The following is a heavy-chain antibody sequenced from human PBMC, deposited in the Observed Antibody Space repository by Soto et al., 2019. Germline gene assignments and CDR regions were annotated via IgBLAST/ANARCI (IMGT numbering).Heavy chain of an antibody. CDR2: IGTDGNT. V-gene: IGHV3-23*01. J-gene: IGHJ4*01. CDR1: GFTSNSYA. Sequence: PVGSRRLSCAASGFTSNSYALNWVRQAPGKGLAWVSAIGTDGNTYYANSVKGRFTISRDNSRTTLYLQMNSLRVEDTALYYCVRKCPGHRRVEYWGPAT. CDR3: VRKCPGHRRVEY. D-gene: IGHD2-2*01.